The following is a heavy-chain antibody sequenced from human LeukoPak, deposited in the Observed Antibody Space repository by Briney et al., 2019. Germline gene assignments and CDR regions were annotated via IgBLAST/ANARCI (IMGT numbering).Heavy chain of an antibody. CDR1: GFTFSNYW. Sequence: GGSLRLSCEASGFTFSNYWMGWVRQAPGKGLEWVANIRQDGGENHYVDSVKGRFTISRDNARNSLYLQMNSLRAEDTAVYYCTKWSSSGSYYTEWGQGTLVTVSS. J-gene: IGHJ4*02. CDR3: TKWSSSGSYYTE. CDR2: IRQDGGEN. D-gene: IGHD3-10*01. V-gene: IGHV3-7*01.